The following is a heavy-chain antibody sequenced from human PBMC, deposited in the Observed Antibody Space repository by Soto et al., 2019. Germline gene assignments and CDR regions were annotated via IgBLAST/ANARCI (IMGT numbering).Heavy chain of an antibody. CDR3: AKKSLGSTTLPSLYYFDY. J-gene: IGHJ4*02. D-gene: IGHD7-27*01. CDR2: ISGGGDAT. V-gene: IGHV3-23*01. Sequence: EVQLLESGGGLVQPGGSLRLSCAASGFTFGNYAFSWVRQAPGKGLEWVSVISGGGDATYYPDSVKGRFTTSRDNSKNTVYLQMNSLRAEDTAVYYCAKKSLGSTTLPSLYYFDYWGQGTLVTVSS. CDR1: GFTFGNYA.